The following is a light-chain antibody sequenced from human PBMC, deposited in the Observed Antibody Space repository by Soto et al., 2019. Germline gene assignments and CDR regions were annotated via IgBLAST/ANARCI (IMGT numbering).Light chain of an antibody. J-gene: IGKJ2*01. CDR3: QQYYSTPYT. Sequence: DIVMTQSPDSLAVSLGERATINCKSSQSVLYSSNNKNYLAWYQQKPGQPPKLLIYWASTRESGVPDRSSGSGSWTEFTPAVRTLQSEDVAVYYCQQYYSTPYTFGQGTKLEIK. V-gene: IGKV4-1*01. CDR2: WAS. CDR1: QSVLYSSNNKNY.